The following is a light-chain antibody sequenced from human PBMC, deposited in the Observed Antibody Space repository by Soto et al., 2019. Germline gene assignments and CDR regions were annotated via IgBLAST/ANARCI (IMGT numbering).Light chain of an antibody. CDR3: SSYTSSSTPYV. Sequence: QSALTQPASVSGSPGQSITISCTGASSDVGGYNYVSWYQQHPGKAPKLMICDVSNRPSGVSNRFSGSKSGNTASLTTSGLQAEDEADYYCSSYTSSSTPYVFGTGTKVTV. V-gene: IGLV2-14*01. J-gene: IGLJ1*01. CDR2: DVS. CDR1: SSDVGGYNY.